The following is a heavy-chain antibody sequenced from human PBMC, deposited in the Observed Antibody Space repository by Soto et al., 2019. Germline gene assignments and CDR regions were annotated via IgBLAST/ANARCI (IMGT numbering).Heavy chain of an antibody. J-gene: IGHJ6*02. Sequence: SETLSLTCTVSGGSISSSSYYWGWIRQPPGKGLEWIGSIYYSGSTYYNPSLKSRVTISVDTSKNQFSLKLSSVTAADTAVYYCARAPQWFGESAPEDYGMDVWGQGTTVTVSS. CDR3: ARAPQWFGESAPEDYGMDV. CDR2: IYYSGST. V-gene: IGHV4-39*01. D-gene: IGHD3-10*01. CDR1: GGSISSSSYY.